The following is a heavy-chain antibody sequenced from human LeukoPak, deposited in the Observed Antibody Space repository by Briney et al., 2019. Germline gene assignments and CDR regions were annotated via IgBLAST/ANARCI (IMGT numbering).Heavy chain of an antibody. CDR1: GFTFGEYW. CDR2: IKLDGSEK. J-gene: IGHJ4*02. V-gene: IGHV3-7*03. CDR3: ARDQYDTWSRRGNFDS. Sequence: PGGSLRLSCVASGFTFGEYWMSWVRQAPGKGLEWVANIKLDGSEKNYVDSVKGRFTISRDNTKNSLYLQMNSLRAEDTAVFYCARDQYDTWSRRGNFDSWGQGTLVTVSS. D-gene: IGHD3-3*01.